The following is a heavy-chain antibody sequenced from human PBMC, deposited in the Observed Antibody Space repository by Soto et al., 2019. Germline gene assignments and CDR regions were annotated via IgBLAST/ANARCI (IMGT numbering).Heavy chain of an antibody. CDR1: GGSISDRSYY. J-gene: IGHJ4*02. CDR3: ARQAGGVVVVAGTQGLDY. CDR2: VFYNGLT. Sequence: QLQLQESGPGLVKPSETLSLTCTVSGGSISDRSYYWAWIRQPPGKGLEWIGNVFYNGLTYYNPSLKSRVTILVDTSKNQFSMKLNSVAAADTAVYYCARQAGGVVVVAGTQGLDYWGQGTLVTVSS. V-gene: IGHV4-39*01. D-gene: IGHD2-15*01.